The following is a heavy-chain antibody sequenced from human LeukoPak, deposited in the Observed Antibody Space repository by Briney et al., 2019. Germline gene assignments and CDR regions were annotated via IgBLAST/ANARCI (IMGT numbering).Heavy chain of an antibody. CDR1: GYSFATYW. V-gene: IGHV5-51*01. Sequence: GESLKISCKGSGYSFATYWIDWVRQMPGKGLEWMGIIYPGDSDTRYSPSFQGQVTISADKSISTAYLQWSSLKASDTAMYFCARLDYGANYKNFDYWGQGTLVTVSS. CDR2: IYPGDSDT. CDR3: ARLDYGANYKNFDY. J-gene: IGHJ4*02. D-gene: IGHD4/OR15-4a*01.